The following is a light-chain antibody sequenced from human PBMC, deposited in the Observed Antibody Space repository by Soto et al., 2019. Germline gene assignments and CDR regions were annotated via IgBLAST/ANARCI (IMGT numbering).Light chain of an antibody. V-gene: IGKV3-20*01. CDR1: QSVSSNY. CDR2: GIS. CDR3: QQHGSSPPWT. J-gene: IGKJ1*01. Sequence: EIVLTQSPGTLSLSPGARATLSCRASQSVSSNYFAWYQQKPGQAPRLLIYGISIRATGIPDRFSGSGSGTDFTLTISRLEPEDFAVYYCQQHGSSPPWTFGQGTKVDIK.